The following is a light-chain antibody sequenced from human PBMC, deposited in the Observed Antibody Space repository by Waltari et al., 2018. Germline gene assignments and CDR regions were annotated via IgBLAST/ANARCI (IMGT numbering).Light chain of an antibody. CDR1: RSITEN. J-gene: IGKJ4*01. CDR3: QQYNPWPPIT. CDR2: GAS. Sequence: EIRLPQFPAIVYVSPGERVTLSCRASRSITENLAWFQQKPGQAPRLLIYGASSRATGIPARFTASGSGTEFTLTISSLQSEDFAVYFCQQYNPWPPITFGGGTRVENK. V-gene: IGKV3-15*01.